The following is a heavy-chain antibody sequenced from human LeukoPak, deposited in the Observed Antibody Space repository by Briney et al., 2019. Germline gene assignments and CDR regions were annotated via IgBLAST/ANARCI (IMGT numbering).Heavy chain of an antibody. CDR2: ISSSGST. CDR3: ARVPLGYSGAYYSDY. Sequence: PSETLSLTCTVSRGSISASIRSYYWSWLRQPPGEGLEWIGYISSSGSTNDNPSLRSRVTISVDTSKNQFFLNLSSVSAADTAVYYCARVPLGYSGAYYSDYWGPGTLVTVSP. D-gene: IGHD5-12*01. V-gene: IGHV4-4*09. J-gene: IGHJ4*02. CDR1: RGSISASIRSYY.